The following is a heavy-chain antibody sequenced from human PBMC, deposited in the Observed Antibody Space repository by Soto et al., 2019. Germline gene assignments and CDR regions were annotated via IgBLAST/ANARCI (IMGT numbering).Heavy chain of an antibody. CDR1: GFTFSSYA. CDR2: ISYDGSNK. CDR3: ARDCGGSSCVHYGMDV. V-gene: IGHV3-30-3*01. D-gene: IGHD6-13*01. Sequence: QVQLVESGGGVVQPGRSLRLSCAASGFTFSSYAMHWVRQAPGKGLEWVAVISYDGSNKYYADSVKGRFTISRDNSKNTLYRQMNSLRAEDTAVYYCARDCGGSSCVHYGMDVWGQGTTVTVSS. J-gene: IGHJ6*02.